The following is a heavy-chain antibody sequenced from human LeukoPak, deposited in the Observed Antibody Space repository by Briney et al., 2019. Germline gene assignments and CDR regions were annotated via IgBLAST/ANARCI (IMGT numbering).Heavy chain of an antibody. CDR2: INYSGTT. J-gene: IGHJ3*02. CDR3: ARKPYYGSAADAFDI. D-gene: IGHD3-10*01. Sequence: PSETLSLTCTVSGGSIIDNSYYWGWFRRPPGKGLEWIAIINYSGTTFYNPSLESRVTISVDKSKNQFSLKLSSVTAADTAVYYCARKPYYGSAADAFDIWGQGTMVTVSS. CDR1: GGSIIDNSYY. V-gene: IGHV4-39*07.